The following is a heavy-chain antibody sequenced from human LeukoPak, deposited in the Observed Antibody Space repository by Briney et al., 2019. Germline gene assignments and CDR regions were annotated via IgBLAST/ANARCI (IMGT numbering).Heavy chain of an antibody. Sequence: ASVKLTCYASAYTFTNYAMHWVRQVPAQGLELMGWITPSGATNYPQKFQCRNALTRVTSVTSAYMDLSRLTSHSTAESAVAKDRYGDGFAHFDCWGQGALVSVCS. CDR3: AKDRYGDGFAHFDC. D-gene: IGHD5-24*01. J-gene: IGHJ4*02. V-gene: IGHV1-2*02. CDR2: ITPSGAT. CDR1: AYTFTNYA.